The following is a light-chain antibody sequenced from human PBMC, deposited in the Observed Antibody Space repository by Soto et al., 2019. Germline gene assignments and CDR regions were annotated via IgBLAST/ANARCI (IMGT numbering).Light chain of an antibody. J-gene: IGKJ1*01. CDR3: QQSYGTPRT. CDR2: AAS. V-gene: IGKV1-39*01. CDR1: QSISSY. Sequence: DIQMTQSPSSLSASVGDRVTITCRASQSISSYLNWYQQKPGKAPKLLIYAASSLQSGVPSRFSGRGSGTDFTLTIGSLQAEDFATYYCQQSYGTPRTFGQGTKVEIK.